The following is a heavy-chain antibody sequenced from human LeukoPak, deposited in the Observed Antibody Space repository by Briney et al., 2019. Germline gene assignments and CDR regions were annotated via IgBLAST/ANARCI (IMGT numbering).Heavy chain of an antibody. Sequence: ASVKVSCKASGYTFTSYGISWVRQAPGQGLEWMGWISAYNGNTNYAQKLQGRVTMTTDTSTSTAYMELRSLRSDDTAVYYCARVSSGWYAREYNWLDPWGQGTLVTVSS. CDR1: GYTFTSYG. D-gene: IGHD6-19*01. CDR3: ARVSSGWYAREYNWLDP. CDR2: ISAYNGNT. J-gene: IGHJ5*02. V-gene: IGHV1-18*01.